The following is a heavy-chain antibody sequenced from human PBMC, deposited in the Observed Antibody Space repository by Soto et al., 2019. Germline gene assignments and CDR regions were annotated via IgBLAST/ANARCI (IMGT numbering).Heavy chain of an antibody. D-gene: IGHD1-26*01. CDR3: ARASRAVVGATDWFDP. CDR1: GDSVSSNSAA. Sequence: PSQTLSLTCAISGDSVSSNSAAWNWIRQSPSRGLEWLGRTYYRSKWYNDYAVSVKSRITINPDTSKNQFSLQLNSVTPEDTAVYYXARASRAVVGATDWFDPWGQGTLVTVSS. CDR2: TYYRSKWYN. V-gene: IGHV6-1*01. J-gene: IGHJ5*02.